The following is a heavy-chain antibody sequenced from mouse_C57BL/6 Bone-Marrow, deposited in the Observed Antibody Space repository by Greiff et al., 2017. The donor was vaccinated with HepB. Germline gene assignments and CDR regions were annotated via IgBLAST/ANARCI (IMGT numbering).Heavy chain of an antibody. CDR2: IRLKSDNYAT. Sequence: EVQLVESGGGLVQPGGSMILSCVASGFTFSNYWMNWVRQSPEKGLEWVAQIRLKSDNYATLYAESVKGRFTISRDDSKTSVYLQMNNLRAEDTGIYYCTDPSWFAYWGQVTLVTVSA. J-gene: IGHJ3*01. V-gene: IGHV6-3*01. CDR3: TDPSWFAY. CDR1: GFTFSNYW.